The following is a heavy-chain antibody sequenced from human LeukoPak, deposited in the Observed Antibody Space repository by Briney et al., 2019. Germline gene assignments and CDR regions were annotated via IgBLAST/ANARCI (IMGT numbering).Heavy chain of an antibody. V-gene: IGHV3-23*01. Sequence: GGSLRLSCAASGFTFSSYAMSWVRQAPGKGLEWVSSISGNSGSTYYADSVKGRFTISRDNSKNTVYLQMNSLRAEDTAVYYCAKGGRYSSGHYDYWGQGTLVTVSS. D-gene: IGHD2-15*01. CDR2: ISGNSGST. J-gene: IGHJ4*02. CDR1: GFTFSSYA. CDR3: AKGGRYSSGHYDY.